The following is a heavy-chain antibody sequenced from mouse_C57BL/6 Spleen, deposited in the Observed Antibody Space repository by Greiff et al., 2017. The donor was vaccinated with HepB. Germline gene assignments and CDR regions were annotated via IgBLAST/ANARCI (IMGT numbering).Heavy chain of an antibody. Sequence: QLQQFGAELVRPGASVTLSCKASGYTFTDYEMHWVKQTPVHGLEWIGAIDPETGGTAYNQKFKGKAILTADKSSSTAYMELRSLTSEDSAVYYCTRGGNYLNYFDYWGRRTTLTVSS. V-gene: IGHV1-15*01. D-gene: IGHD2-1*01. CDR2: IDPETGGT. J-gene: IGHJ2*01. CDR3: TRGGNYLNYFDY. CDR1: GYTFTDYE.